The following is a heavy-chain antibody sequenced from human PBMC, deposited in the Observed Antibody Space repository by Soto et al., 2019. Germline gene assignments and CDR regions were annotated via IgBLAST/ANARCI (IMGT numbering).Heavy chain of an antibody. J-gene: IGHJ5*02. CDR1: GYSFTSYW. CDR2: IYPGDSDT. Sequence: SLKISCKGSGYSFTSYWIGWVRQMPGKGLEWMGIIYPGDSDTRYSPSFQGQVTISADKSISTAYLQWSSLKASDTAFYYCARGVLRFLQWFDPWGQGTLVTVSS. D-gene: IGHD3-3*01. V-gene: IGHV5-51*01. CDR3: ARGVLRFLQWFDP.